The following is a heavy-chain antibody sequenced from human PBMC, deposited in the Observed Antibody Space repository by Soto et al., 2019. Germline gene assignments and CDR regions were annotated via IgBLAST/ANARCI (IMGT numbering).Heavy chain of an antibody. Sequence: QVQLVESGGGVVQPGRSLRLSCAASGFTFSSYAMHWVRQAPGKGLEWVAVISYDGSNKYYADSVKGRFTISRDNSKNTLYLQMNSLRAEDTAVYYCARVYEGYYYYDGMDVWGQGTTVTVSS. J-gene: IGHJ6*02. D-gene: IGHD2-8*01. V-gene: IGHV3-30-3*01. CDR3: ARVYEGYYYYDGMDV. CDR2: ISYDGSNK. CDR1: GFTFSSYA.